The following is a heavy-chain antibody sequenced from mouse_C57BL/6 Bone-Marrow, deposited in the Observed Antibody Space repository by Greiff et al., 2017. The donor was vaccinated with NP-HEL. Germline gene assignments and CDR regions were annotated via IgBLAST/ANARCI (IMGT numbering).Heavy chain of an antibody. D-gene: IGHD2-1*01. J-gene: IGHJ4*01. V-gene: IGHV5-15*01. Sequence: EVQLVESGGGLVQPGGSLKLSCAASGFTFSDYGMAWVRQAPRKGPEWVAFISNLAYSISYADTVTGRFTISRENAKNTLYLEMSSLRSEDTAMYYCARQPLYGNYPYYYAMDYWGQGTSVTVSS. CDR2: ISNLAYSI. CDR1: GFTFSDYG. CDR3: ARQPLYGNYPYYYAMDY.